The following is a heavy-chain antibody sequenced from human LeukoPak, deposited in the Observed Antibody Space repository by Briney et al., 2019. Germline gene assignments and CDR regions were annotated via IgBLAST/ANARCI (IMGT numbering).Heavy chain of an antibody. Sequence: SETLSLTCAVYGGSFSGYYWSWIRQPPGKGLEWIGEINHSGSTNYNPSLKSRVTISVDTSKNQFSLKLSSVTAADTAVYYCARVRGTHSTSCVSYYYYYMDVWGKGTTVTVSS. CDR3: ARVRGTHSTSCVSYYYYYMDV. V-gene: IGHV4-34*01. D-gene: IGHD2-2*01. CDR1: GGSFSGYY. J-gene: IGHJ6*03. CDR2: INHSGST.